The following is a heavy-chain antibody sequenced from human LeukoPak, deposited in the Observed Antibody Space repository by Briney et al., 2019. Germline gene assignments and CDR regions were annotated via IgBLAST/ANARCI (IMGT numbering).Heavy chain of an antibody. D-gene: IGHD2-15*01. CDR1: GGSISNYY. J-gene: IGHJ4*02. CDR3: ARHGSSRSPLNY. Sequence: SETLSLTCTVSGGSISNYYWSWIRQPPGKGLEWIGYIYSSGSTNYNPSLESRVTISVDTSKNQFSLKLSSVTATDTALYYCARHGSSRSPLNYWGQGTLVTVSS. CDR2: IYSSGST. V-gene: IGHV4-59*08.